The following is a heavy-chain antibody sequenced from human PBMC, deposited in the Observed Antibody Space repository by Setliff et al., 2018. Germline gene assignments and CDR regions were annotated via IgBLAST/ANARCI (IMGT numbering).Heavy chain of an antibody. Sequence: GGSLRLSCIASGFAFPNFAMSWVRQIAGKGLEWVSTSYSGGPSTYYADSVKGRFTISRDKSKNTLYLHLSSLRVEDTATYYCARDRGGTNPWFDFWGQGTQVTVSS. CDR1: GFAFPNFA. J-gene: IGHJ5*01. D-gene: IGHD3-10*01. CDR3: ARDRGGTNPWFDF. CDR2: SYSGGPST. V-gene: IGHV3-23*03.